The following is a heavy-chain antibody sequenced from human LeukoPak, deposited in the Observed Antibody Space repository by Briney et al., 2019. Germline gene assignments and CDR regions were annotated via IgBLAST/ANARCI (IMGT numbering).Heavy chain of an antibody. Sequence: ASVKVSCKASGYTFTGYYMHWVRQAPGQGLEWMGWINPNSGGTNYAQKFQGRVTMTRDTSISTAYMELSRLRSDDTAVYYCARDGSSGPYYYYYMDVWGKGTTVTISS. J-gene: IGHJ6*03. CDR3: ARDGSSGPYYYYYMDV. CDR1: GYTFTGYY. V-gene: IGHV1-2*02. CDR2: INPNSGGT. D-gene: IGHD3-22*01.